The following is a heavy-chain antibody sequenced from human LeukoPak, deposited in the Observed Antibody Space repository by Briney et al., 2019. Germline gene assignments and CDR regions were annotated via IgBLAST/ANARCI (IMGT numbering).Heavy chain of an antibody. Sequence: SETLSLTCTVSGYSISSGYYWGWIRQPPGKGLEWIGSIYHSGSTYYNPSLKSRVTISVDTSKNQFSLKLSSVTAADTAVYYCAREKYDSSGYYYFLDYWGQGTLVTVSS. D-gene: IGHD3-22*01. CDR3: AREKYDSSGYYYFLDY. CDR1: GYSISSGYY. V-gene: IGHV4-38-2*02. CDR2: IYHSGST. J-gene: IGHJ4*02.